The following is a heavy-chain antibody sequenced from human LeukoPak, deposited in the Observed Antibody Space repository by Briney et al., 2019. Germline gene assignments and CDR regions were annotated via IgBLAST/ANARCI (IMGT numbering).Heavy chain of an antibody. J-gene: IGHJ4*02. CDR2: VNPNNGGT. CDR3: ARALLGAYEPFDY. CDR1: GYTFIAHY. D-gene: IGHD5-12*01. Sequence: ASVKVSCKTSGYTFIAHYLHWVRQAPRQGLEWMGWVNPNNGGTNYAQNFKGRVTMTRDTSISTAYMELSRLTSDDTAVYYCARALLGAYEPFDYWGRGTLVTVSS. V-gene: IGHV1-2*02.